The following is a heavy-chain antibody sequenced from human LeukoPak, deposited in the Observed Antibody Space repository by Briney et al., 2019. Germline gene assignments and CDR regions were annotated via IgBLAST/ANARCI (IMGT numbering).Heavy chain of an antibody. CDR2: LYRGGTT. V-gene: IGHV3-53*01. CDR1: SLTVSTND. Sequence: GGSPRLSCAASSLTVSTNDMGWVRQAPGEGLDLVSLLYRGGTTYYADSVKGRFTISRDNSKNTLYLQMNSLRAEDTAVYYCARLRKPAHFDYWGQGTLVTVSS. D-gene: IGHD1-14*01. CDR3: ARLRKPAHFDY. J-gene: IGHJ4*02.